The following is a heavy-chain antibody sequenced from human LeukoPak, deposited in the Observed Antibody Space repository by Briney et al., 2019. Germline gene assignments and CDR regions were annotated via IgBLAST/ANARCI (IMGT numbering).Heavy chain of an antibody. J-gene: IGHJ4*02. Sequence: HPGGSLRLSCAASGFTFDDHAMHLVRQAPGKGLEWVSLIYSGGSTYYAASVKGRFTISRDNSKNTLYLQMNSLRPEDTAVYYCAKGYNYAYEYWGQGTLVTVSS. CDR3: AKGYNYAYEY. D-gene: IGHD5-18*01. V-gene: IGHV3-53*01. CDR1: GFTFDDHA. CDR2: IYSGGST.